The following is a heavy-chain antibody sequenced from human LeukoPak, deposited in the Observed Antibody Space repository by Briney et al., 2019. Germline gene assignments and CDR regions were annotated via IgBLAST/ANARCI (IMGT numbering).Heavy chain of an antibody. D-gene: IGHD2/OR15-2a*01. CDR3: ARDSSYAQDY. CDR1: GFTFSSYS. V-gene: IGHV3-48*02. CDR2: IGFSSNTI. J-gene: IGHJ4*02. Sequence: GRSLRPSCAASGFTFSSYSMNWVRQAPGRGLEWVSYIGFSSNTIYYADSVKGRFTISRDNAKKSPYLQMSSLRDEDTAVYYGARDSSYAQDYWGQGTLVTVSS.